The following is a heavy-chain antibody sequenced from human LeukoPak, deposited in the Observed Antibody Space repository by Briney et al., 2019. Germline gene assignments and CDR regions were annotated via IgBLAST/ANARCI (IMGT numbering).Heavy chain of an antibody. D-gene: IGHD3-10*01. Sequence: GASVNVSCKASGGTFSSHAISWVRQAPGQGLEWMGGIIPIFGTANYAQKFQGRVTITADESTSTAYMELSSLRSEDTAVYYCASMVRGVTRTGDYWGQGTLVTVSS. CDR2: IIPIFGTA. CDR3: ASMVRGVTRTGDY. V-gene: IGHV1-69*01. CDR1: GGTFSSHA. J-gene: IGHJ4*02.